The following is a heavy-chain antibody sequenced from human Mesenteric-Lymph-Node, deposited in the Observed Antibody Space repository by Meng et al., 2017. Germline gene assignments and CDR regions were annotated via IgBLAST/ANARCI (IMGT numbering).Heavy chain of an antibody. D-gene: IGHD6-19*01. Sequence: QLQESGPGLVKPLGTLSLTCPVSGGSISISTWWSWVRQPPGKGLEWIGEIYHSGGTNYNPSLRGRVTISLDKSKNQFSLTLRSVTAADTAVYYCARDPYATGWAGWGQGTLVTVSS. CDR2: IYHSGGT. CDR1: GGSISISTW. V-gene: IGHV4-4*03. CDR3: ARDPYATGWAG. J-gene: IGHJ4*02.